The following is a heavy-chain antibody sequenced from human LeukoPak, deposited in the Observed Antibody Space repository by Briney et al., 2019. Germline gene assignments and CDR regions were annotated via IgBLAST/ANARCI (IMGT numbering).Heavy chain of an antibody. V-gene: IGHV1-8*01. CDR3: ARAGVVVAALDY. D-gene: IGHD2-15*01. J-gene: IGHJ4*02. Sequence: GASVKVSCKASGYTFTSYDINWVRQATGQGLEWMGWMSPNSGNTGYAQKFQGRVTMTRDTSTSTVYMELSSLRSEDTAVYYCARAGVVVAALDYWGQGTLVTVSS. CDR1: GYTFTSYD. CDR2: MSPNSGNT.